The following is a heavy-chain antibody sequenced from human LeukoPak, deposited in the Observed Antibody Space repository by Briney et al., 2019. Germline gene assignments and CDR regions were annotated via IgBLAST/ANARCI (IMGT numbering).Heavy chain of an antibody. D-gene: IGHD6-19*01. CDR3: AKGIYSSGWSYFDY. Sequence: GGSLRLSCAASGFTFSSHWMHWVRQAPGKGLVWVSRINGDGSSTTYADSVKGRFTISRDNSKNTLYLQMNSLRAEDTAVYYCAKGIYSSGWSYFDYWGHGTLVTVSS. CDR1: GFTFSSHW. CDR2: INGDGSST. V-gene: IGHV3-74*03. J-gene: IGHJ4*01.